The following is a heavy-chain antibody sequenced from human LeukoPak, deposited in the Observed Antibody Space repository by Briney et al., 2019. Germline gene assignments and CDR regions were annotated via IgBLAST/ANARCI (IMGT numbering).Heavy chain of an antibody. D-gene: IGHD2-2*02. Sequence: GESLKISFKGSGSRFTNYWIAWVRQRPGKRLEWMGIIYPGDSDTRYSPSFQGQVTISADRSISTAYLQWSSLKASDIAMYYCARLYCSSASCYTGSSYYFDYWGQGTLVTVSS. J-gene: IGHJ4*02. V-gene: IGHV5-51*01. CDR3: ARLYCSSASCYTGSSYYFDY. CDR2: IYPGDSDT. CDR1: GSRFTNYW.